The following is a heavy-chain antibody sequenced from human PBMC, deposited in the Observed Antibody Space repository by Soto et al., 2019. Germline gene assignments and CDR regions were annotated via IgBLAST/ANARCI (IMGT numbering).Heavy chain of an antibody. Sequence: PSETLSLTCTVSGGSIRSVDYYWSWIRQPPGKGLEWIGYIYYSGSTYYNPSLKSRVTISVDTSKNQFSLKLSSVTAADTAVYYCARAFDILTRYYFDYWGQGTLVTVSS. CDR3: ARAFDILTRYYFDY. CDR2: IYYSGST. J-gene: IGHJ4*02. D-gene: IGHD3-9*01. CDR1: GGSIRSVDYY. V-gene: IGHV4-30-4*01.